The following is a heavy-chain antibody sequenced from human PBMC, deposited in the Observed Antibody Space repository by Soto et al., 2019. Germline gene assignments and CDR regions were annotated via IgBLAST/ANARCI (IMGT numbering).Heavy chain of an antibody. D-gene: IGHD3-10*01. J-gene: IGHJ4*02. CDR2: TSAKNGDT. V-gene: IGHV1-18*01. CDR3: ARRGFDC. Sequence: QVQLVQSGAEVKKPGGSVKVSCKASGYTFTSYAINWVRQAPGQGLEWMGWTSAKNGDTNYAQKFQGRVTVTTDTSTSTAYMEVRSLRSDDTSVYYCARRGFDCWGQGTLVTVAS. CDR1: GYTFTSYA.